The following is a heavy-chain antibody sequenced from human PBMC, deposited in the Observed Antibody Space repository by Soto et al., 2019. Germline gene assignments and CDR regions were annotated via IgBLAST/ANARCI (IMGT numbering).Heavy chain of an antibody. Sequence: GESLKISCKGSGYTFTNYWIGWVRQMPGKGLEWMGIIYPGDSDTKYNPSFQGQVTISADKSVTTTYLRWTSLKASDTAIYYCAASIFYYGMDVWGQGTTVTVSS. CDR2: IYPGDSDT. J-gene: IGHJ6*02. CDR1: GYTFTNYW. V-gene: IGHV5-51*01. CDR3: AASIFYYGMDV.